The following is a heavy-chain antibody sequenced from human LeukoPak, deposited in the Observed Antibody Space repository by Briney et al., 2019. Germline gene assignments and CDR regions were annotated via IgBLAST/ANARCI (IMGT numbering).Heavy chain of an antibody. Sequence: PSETLSLTCAVSGYSISSGYYWGWIRQPPGKGLEWIGSLYHSGSTYYSPSLRSRVTISVDTSKNQFSLELSSVTAADTAVYYCARAGEQLVLSYYYYMDVWGKGTTVTVSS. CDR2: LYHSGST. CDR3: ARAGEQLVLSYYYYMDV. V-gene: IGHV4-38-2*01. CDR1: GYSISSGYY. D-gene: IGHD6-13*01. J-gene: IGHJ6*03.